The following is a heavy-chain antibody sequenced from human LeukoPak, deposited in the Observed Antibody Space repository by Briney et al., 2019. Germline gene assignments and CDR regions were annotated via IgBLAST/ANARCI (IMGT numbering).Heavy chain of an antibody. D-gene: IGHD3-3*01. Sequence: GASVKVSCKASGYTFTSYYMHWVRQAPGQGLEWMGRINPNSGGTNYAQKFQGRVTMTRDTSISTAYMELSRLRSDDTAVYYCARDDFWSGYYNFDYWGQGTLVTVSS. J-gene: IGHJ4*02. CDR3: ARDDFWSGYYNFDY. V-gene: IGHV1-2*06. CDR2: INPNSGGT. CDR1: GYTFTSYY.